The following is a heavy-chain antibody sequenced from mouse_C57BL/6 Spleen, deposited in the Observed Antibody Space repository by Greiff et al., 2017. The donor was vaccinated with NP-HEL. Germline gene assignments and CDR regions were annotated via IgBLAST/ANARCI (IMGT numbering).Heavy chain of an antibody. V-gene: IGHV1-85*01. Sequence: QVQLQQSGPELVKPGASVKLSCKASGYTFTSYDINWVKQRPGQGLEWIGWIYPRDGSTKYNEKFKGKATLTVDTSSSTAYMELHSLTSEDSAVYFCSRPYYDYDKGFAYWGQGTLVTVSA. CDR1: GYTFTSYD. CDR3: SRPYYDYDKGFAY. CDR2: IYPRDGST. J-gene: IGHJ3*01. D-gene: IGHD2-4*01.